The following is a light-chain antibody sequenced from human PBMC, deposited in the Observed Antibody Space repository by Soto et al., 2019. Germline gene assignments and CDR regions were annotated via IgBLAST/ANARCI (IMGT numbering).Light chain of an antibody. Sequence: GARVTITCRASQSISSWLAWYQQKTGKAPKLLIYDASSLESGVPSRFSGSGSGTEFTLTISSLQPDDFATYYCQQYKTFGQGTKVDIK. CDR3: QQYKT. CDR1: QSISSW. CDR2: DAS. J-gene: IGKJ1*01. V-gene: IGKV1-5*01.